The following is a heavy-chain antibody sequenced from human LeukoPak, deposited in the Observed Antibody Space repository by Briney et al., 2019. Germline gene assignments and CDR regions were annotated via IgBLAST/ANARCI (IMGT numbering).Heavy chain of an antibody. CDR3: ARDPYYDSSGYTYFDY. D-gene: IGHD3-22*01. Sequence: ASVKVSCKASGYTFTSYGISWVRQAPGQGLEWMGWICAYNGNTNYAQKLQGRVTMTTDTSTSTAYMELRSLRSDDTAVYYCARDPYYDSSGYTYFDYWGQGTLVTVSS. CDR1: GYTFTSYG. V-gene: IGHV1-18*01. J-gene: IGHJ4*02. CDR2: ICAYNGNT.